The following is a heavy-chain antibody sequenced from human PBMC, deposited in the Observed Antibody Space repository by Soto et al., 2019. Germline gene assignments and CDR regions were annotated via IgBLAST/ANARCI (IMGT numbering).Heavy chain of an antibody. D-gene: IGHD3-22*01. Sequence: QVQLVQSGAAVKKPGSSVKVSCKASGGTFSSYAISWVRQAPGQGLEWMGGIIPIFGTANYAQKFQGRVTITADESTSTADMELSSLRSEDTAVYYCARDLLYYDSSGDGYYYYGMDVWGQGTTVTVSS. J-gene: IGHJ6*02. CDR2: IIPIFGTA. V-gene: IGHV1-69*12. CDR3: ARDLLYYDSSGDGYYYYGMDV. CDR1: GGTFSSYA.